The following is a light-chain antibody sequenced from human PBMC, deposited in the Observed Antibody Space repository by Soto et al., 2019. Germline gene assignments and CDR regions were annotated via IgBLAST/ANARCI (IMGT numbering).Light chain of an antibody. CDR3: QQRSNWQT. J-gene: IGKJ4*01. CDR1: QSVSSY. V-gene: IGKV3-11*01. CDR2: DAS. Sequence: EIVLTQSPATLSLSPGERATLSCRASQSVSSYLAWYQHKPGQAPRLLIYDASNRATGIPARFSGSGSGTDFTLTISSLVPEDCAIYYCQQRSNWQTFGGGATVDMK.